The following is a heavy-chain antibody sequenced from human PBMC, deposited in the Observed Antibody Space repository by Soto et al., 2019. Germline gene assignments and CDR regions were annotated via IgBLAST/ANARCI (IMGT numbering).Heavy chain of an antibody. J-gene: IGHJ4*02. CDR1: GYTFTSYY. V-gene: IGHV1-46*01. CDR3: AREVVIELDY. CDR2: INPSGGST. Sequence: QVQLVQSGAEVKKPGASVKVSCMASGYTFTSYYMHWVRQAPGQGREWMGIINPSGGSTSYAQKFQGRVTTTRDTSTSTGYMELSSLRSEDTAVYYCAREVVIELDYWGQGTLVTVSS. D-gene: IGHD3-22*01.